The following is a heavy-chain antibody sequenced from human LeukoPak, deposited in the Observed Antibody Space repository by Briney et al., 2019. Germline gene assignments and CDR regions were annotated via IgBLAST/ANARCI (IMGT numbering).Heavy chain of an antibody. Sequence: GGSLRLSCAASGFTFSAYGMHWARQAPGKGLEWVAVIGYDGRDKDYAESVKGRFTISRDNSKSTLYLQMDSLRAEDTAVYYCATRDYGTDWGQGTLVTVSS. V-gene: IGHV3-33*01. J-gene: IGHJ4*02. CDR2: IGYDGRDK. CDR1: GFTFSAYG. D-gene: IGHD4/OR15-4a*01. CDR3: ATRDYGTD.